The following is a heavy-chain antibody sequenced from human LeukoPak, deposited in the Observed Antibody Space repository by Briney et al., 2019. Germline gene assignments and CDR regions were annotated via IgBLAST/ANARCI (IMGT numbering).Heavy chain of an antibody. CDR1: GFTFSSYA. CDR3: ASGWSLFVMDY. D-gene: IGHD6-19*01. J-gene: IGHJ4*02. CDR2: ISGSGGST. Sequence: PGGSLRLSCAASGFTFSSYAMSWVRQAPGKGLEWVSVISGSGGSTYYRDSVKGRFTISRDNSKSTLYLQMNSLRAEDTAVYYCASGWSLFVMDYWGQGTLVTVSS. V-gene: IGHV3-23*01.